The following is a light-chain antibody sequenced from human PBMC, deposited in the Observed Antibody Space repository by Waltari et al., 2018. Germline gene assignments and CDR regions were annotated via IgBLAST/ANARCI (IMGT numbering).Light chain of an antibody. CDR2: GAS. V-gene: IGKV3-15*01. CDR3: QQYNNWPPLT. CDR1: QSVSSN. J-gene: IGKJ4*01. Sequence: EIVMTQSPATLSVSPGERATLSCRASQSVSSNLAWYQQKPGQAPRLLIYGASTRATGISARFSGSGSGTEFTLTICSLQSEDFAVYYCQQYNNWPPLTFGGGTKVEIK.